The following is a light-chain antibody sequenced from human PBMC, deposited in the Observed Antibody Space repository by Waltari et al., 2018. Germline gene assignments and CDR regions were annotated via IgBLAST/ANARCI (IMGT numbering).Light chain of an antibody. CDR2: AAS. J-gene: IGKJ4*01. V-gene: IGKV1-12*01. CDR3: QQAASFPLT. CDR1: QGITSW. Sequence: DIQMTQSPSSVSASVGDRATITCRASQGITSWLAWYQQKPGRAPNLLIYAASSLQSGVPARFSGSGSGTEFTLTISSLQPDDFATYYCQQAASFPLTFGGGTKVEIK.